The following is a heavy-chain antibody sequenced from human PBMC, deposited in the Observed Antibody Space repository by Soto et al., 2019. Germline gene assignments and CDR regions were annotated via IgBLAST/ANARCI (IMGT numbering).Heavy chain of an antibody. Sequence: SETLTLTCAVSCGSISSSNWWSWVRQPPGKGLEWIGEIYHSGSTNYNPSLKSRVTISVDKSKNQFSLKLSSVTAADTAVYYCASSSIAAAGQNWFDPWGQGTLVTVSS. V-gene: IGHV4-4*02. D-gene: IGHD6-13*01. J-gene: IGHJ5*02. CDR1: CGSISSSNW. CDR3: ASSSIAAAGQNWFDP. CDR2: IYHSGST.